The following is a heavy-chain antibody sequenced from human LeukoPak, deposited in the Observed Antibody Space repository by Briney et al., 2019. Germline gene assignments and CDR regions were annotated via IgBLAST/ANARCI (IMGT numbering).Heavy chain of an antibody. Sequence: GGSLRLSCAASGFTFSNYAMRWVRQAPGKGLEWVSGISGSGDSTYYADSVKGRFTISRDNAKNSLSLQMNSLRADDTAVYYCASEHSGNYYRPFDYWGQGTLVTVSS. J-gene: IGHJ4*02. CDR2: ISGSGDST. CDR3: ASEHSGNYYRPFDY. D-gene: IGHD1-26*01. CDR1: GFTFSNYA. V-gene: IGHV3-23*01.